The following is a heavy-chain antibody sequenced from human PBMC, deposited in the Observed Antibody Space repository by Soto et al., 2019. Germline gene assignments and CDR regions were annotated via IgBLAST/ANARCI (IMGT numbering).Heavy chain of an antibody. J-gene: IGHJ5*02. CDR1: GYGFTSYW. CDR2: IFPRDSDT. CDR3: VRRSDWFNL. Sequence: GESLKISCKGSGYGFTSYWIGWVRQMPGKGLEWMGVIFPRDSDTRYSPSFEGRVTISVGKYISTAYLQWSSLKASDTAIYYCVRRSDWFNLWGQGNLVTVSS. V-gene: IGHV5-51*01.